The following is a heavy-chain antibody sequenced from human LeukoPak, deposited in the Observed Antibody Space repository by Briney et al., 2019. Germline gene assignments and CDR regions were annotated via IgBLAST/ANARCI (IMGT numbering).Heavy chain of an antibody. CDR1: GFTFSDYY. D-gene: IGHD3-9*01. Sequence: ESLRLSCAASGFTFSDYYMSWIRQAPGKGLEWVGRIYSSGSTNYNPSLKSRVTMSVDTSKNQFSLKLRSVTAADTAVYHCARDLVVLYDILTGYYIPNYMDVWGKGTTVTVSS. J-gene: IGHJ6*03. V-gene: IGHV4-4*07. CDR3: ARDLVVLYDILTGYYIPNYMDV. CDR2: IYSSGST.